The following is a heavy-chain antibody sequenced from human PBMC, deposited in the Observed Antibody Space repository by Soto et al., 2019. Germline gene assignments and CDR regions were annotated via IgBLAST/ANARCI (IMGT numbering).Heavy chain of an antibody. CDR3: ATFIFCSSTSCYGREGGY. CDR2: ISHSGGNT. Sequence: EVQLLESGGGLVQPGGSLRLSCAASGFTFSSYGMSWGRQAPGKGLEWVSAISHSGGNTYYADSVKGRFAISRDNSKNTLYLQMNSLRAEDTAVYYCATFIFCSSTSCYGREGGYWGQGTLVTVSS. V-gene: IGHV3-23*01. J-gene: IGHJ4*02. D-gene: IGHD2-2*01. CDR1: GFTFSSYG.